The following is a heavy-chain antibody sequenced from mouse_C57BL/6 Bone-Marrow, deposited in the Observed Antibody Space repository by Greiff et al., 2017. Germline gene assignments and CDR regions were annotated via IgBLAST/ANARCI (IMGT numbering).Heavy chain of an antibody. J-gene: IGHJ1*03. CDR2: IYPGSGST. Sequence: VQLQQPGAELVKPGASEKMSCKASGYTFTSYWITWVKQRPGQGLEWIGDIYPGSGSTNYNEKFKSKATLTVDTSSSTAYMQLSSLTSEDSAVYYCARPYYSNYWYFDVWGTGTTVTVSS. D-gene: IGHD2-5*01. CDR1: GYTFTSYW. CDR3: ARPYYSNYWYFDV. V-gene: IGHV1-55*01.